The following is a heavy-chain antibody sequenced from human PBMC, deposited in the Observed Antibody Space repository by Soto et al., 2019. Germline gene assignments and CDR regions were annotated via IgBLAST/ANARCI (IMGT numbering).Heavy chain of an antibody. J-gene: IGHJ6*02. CDR3: ARALRQYSSSWYEDYYYGMDV. Sequence: GASVKVSCKASGYTFTSYYMHWVRQAPGQGLEWMGIINPSGGSTSYAQKFQGRVTMTRDTSTSTVYMELSSLRSEDTAVYYCARALRQYSSSWYEDYYYGMDVWGQGTTVTVSS. D-gene: IGHD6-13*01. CDR2: INPSGGST. CDR1: GYTFTSYY. V-gene: IGHV1-46*01.